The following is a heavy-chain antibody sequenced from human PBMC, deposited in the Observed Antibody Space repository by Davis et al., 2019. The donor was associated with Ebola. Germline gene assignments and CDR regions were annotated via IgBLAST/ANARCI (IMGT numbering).Heavy chain of an antibody. CDR3: ARGRWFDY. Sequence: MPSETLSLTCAVYGGSFSGYYWSWICQPPGKGLEWIGEINHSGSTNYNPSLKSRVTISVDTSKNQFSLKLCSVTAADTAVYYCARGRWFDYWGQGTLVTVSS. V-gene: IGHV4-34*01. J-gene: IGHJ4*02. D-gene: IGHD5-24*01. CDR2: INHSGST. CDR1: GGSFSGYY.